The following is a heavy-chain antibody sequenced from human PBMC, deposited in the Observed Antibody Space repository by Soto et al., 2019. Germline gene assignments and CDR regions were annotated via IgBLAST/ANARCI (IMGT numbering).Heavy chain of an antibody. V-gene: IGHV2-5*02. CDR1: GFSLSTDGES. Sequence: QITLKESGPPLVKPTQTLTLMCTFSGFSLSTDGESVAWIRQPPGKALEWLALIYWDDDERYSPSLKTRLTITKDTSKNQVVLTMTNMDPADTATYCCADRRGPGKWEIAVDSWGQGTLVTVSS. J-gene: IGHJ4*02. CDR3: ADRRGPGKWEIAVDS. CDR2: IYWDDDE. D-gene: IGHD1-26*01.